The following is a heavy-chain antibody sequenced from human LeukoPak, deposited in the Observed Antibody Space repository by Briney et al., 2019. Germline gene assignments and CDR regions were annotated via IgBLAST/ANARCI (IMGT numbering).Heavy chain of an antibody. Sequence: SSETLSLTCAVYGESFSGYYWSWIRQPPGKGLEWIGEINHSGSAHYNPSLKSRVTISVDTSKNQFSLKVRSVTAADTAVYYCARLSRDFYDSRGYYGFDYWGQGTLVTVSS. CDR3: ARLSRDFYDSRGYYGFDY. J-gene: IGHJ4*02. CDR1: GESFSGYY. D-gene: IGHD3-22*01. V-gene: IGHV4-34*01. CDR2: INHSGSA.